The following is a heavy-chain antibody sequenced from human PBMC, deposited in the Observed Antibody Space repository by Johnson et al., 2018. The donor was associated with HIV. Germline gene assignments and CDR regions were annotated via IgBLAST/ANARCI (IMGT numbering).Heavy chain of an antibody. J-gene: IGHJ3*02. CDR1: GFTFSSYG. CDR2: IQYDGSNK. CDR3: AKDLPGGWDARDPCDN. V-gene: IGHV3-30*02. Sequence: QVQLVESGGGVVQPGGSLRLSCAVSGFTFSSYGMHWVRQAPGKGLEWVAFIQYDGSNKYYADSVKGRFTISRDNSKNTLYLNRNSLRPEDMAVYYCAKDLPGGWDARDPCDNWGQGTMVIVSS. D-gene: IGHD6-19*01.